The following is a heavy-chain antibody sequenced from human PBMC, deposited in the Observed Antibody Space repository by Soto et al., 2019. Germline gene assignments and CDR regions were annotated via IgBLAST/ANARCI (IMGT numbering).Heavy chain of an antibody. D-gene: IGHD1-7*01. CDR2: INAGNGNT. J-gene: IGHJ4*02. Sequence: GSSVKVSCKASGYTFTSYAMHWVRQAPGQRLEWMGWINAGNGNTKYSQKFQGRVTITRDTAASTAYMELSSLRSEDTAVYYCARDRNWNSPPAYYFDYWGQGTLVTVSS. CDR3: ARDRNWNSPPAYYFDY. CDR1: GYTFTSYA. V-gene: IGHV1-3*01.